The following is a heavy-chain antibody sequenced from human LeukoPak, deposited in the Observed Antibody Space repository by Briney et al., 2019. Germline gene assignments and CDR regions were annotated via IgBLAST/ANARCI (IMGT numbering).Heavy chain of an antibody. CDR2: ISADGGTT. V-gene: IGHV3-43*02. CDR3: AKDLSGGGYNWGIFDY. CDR1: GFTFYAYA. Sequence: GGSLRLSCAASGFTFYAYAMHWIRQAPGKGLEWVSVISADGGTTFYADSVKGRFTISKDNSKNSLHLQMNSLRTEDSALYYCAKDLSGGGYNWGIFDYWGQGILVTVSS. J-gene: IGHJ4*02. D-gene: IGHD5-24*01.